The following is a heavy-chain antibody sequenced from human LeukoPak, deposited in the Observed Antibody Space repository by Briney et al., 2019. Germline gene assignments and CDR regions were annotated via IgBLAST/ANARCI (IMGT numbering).Heavy chain of an antibody. V-gene: IGHV4-61*02. CDR3: ARDGCGGSCFHYYYYYMDV. J-gene: IGHJ6*03. D-gene: IGHD2-15*01. Sequence: PSETLSLTCTVSSGSIRSRNYYWSWIRQPPGTGLEWIGRISTIGSTNYNPSLNSRVTISIDASKNQFSLKLSSVTAADTAVYYCARDGCGGSCFHYYYYYMDVWGKGTTVTISS. CDR2: ISTIGST. CDR1: SGSIRSRNYY.